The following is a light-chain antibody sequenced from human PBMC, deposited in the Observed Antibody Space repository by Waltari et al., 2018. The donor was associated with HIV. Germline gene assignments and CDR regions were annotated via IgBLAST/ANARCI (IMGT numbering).Light chain of an antibody. CDR3: SSYTSSSTLVV. J-gene: IGLJ2*01. V-gene: IGLV2-14*01. CDR1: SSDVGGYNY. CDR2: EVS. Sequence: QSALTQPASVSGSPGQSITISCTGTSSDVGGYNYVSWYQQHPGKAPKLMIYEVSNRPSGGSNRFSGSTSVNTASLTISGLQAEDEADYYCSSYTSSSTLVVFGGGTKLTVL.